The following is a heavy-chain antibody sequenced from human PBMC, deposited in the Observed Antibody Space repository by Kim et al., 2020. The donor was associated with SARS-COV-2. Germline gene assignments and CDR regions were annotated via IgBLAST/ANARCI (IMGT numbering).Heavy chain of an antibody. V-gene: IGHV3-21*01. D-gene: IGHD6-13*01. CDR1: GFTFSSYS. J-gene: IGHJ6*02. CDR3: ARDGSYSSSWYTDAWSYYYYGMDV. CDR2: ISSSSSYI. Sequence: GGSLRLSCAASGFTFSSYSMNWVRQAPGKGLEWVSSISSSSSYIYSADSVTGRFTISRDNAKNSLYLQMNSLSAEDTAVYYCARDGSYSSSWYTDAWSYYYYGMDVWGQGTTVTVSS.